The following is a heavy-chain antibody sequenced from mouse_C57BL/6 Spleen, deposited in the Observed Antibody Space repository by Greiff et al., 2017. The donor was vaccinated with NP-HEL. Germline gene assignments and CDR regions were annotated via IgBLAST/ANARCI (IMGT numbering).Heavy chain of an antibody. D-gene: IGHD1-1*01. V-gene: IGHV1-55*01. CDR3: ANGGLYGSSYASDY. CDR1: GSTFTSYW. Sequence: QVQLQQPGAELVKPGASVKMSCKASGSTFTSYWITWVKQRPGQGLEWIGDIYPGSGSTNYNEKFKSKATLTVDTSSSTAYMQRSSLTSEDSSVYYCANGGLYGSSYASDYWGQGTTRTVSS. J-gene: IGHJ2*01. CDR2: IYPGSGST.